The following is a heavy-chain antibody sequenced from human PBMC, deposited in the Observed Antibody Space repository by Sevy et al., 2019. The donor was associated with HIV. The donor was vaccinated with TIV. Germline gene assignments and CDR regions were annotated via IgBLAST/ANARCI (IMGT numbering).Heavy chain of an antibody. CDR2: ISGSGGSGDKT. D-gene: IGHD3-22*01. Sequence: GGSLRLSCAASGFTFSSYDMNWVRQAPGKGLEWVSGISGSGGSGDKTNYADSVKGRFTISRDDSKNSLYLQLNSLRAEDTAIYYCARKYDSSGYFDYWGQGPLVTVSS. CDR3: ARKYDSSGYFDY. CDR1: GFTFSSYD. V-gene: IGHV3-23*01. J-gene: IGHJ4*02.